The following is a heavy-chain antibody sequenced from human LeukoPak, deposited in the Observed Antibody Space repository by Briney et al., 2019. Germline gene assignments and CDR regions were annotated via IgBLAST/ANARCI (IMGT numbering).Heavy chain of an antibody. J-gene: IGHJ4*02. Sequence: PGGSLRLSCAASGFTFSSYWMHWVRQAPGKGVVWVSRINSDGSSTSYADSVKGRFTISRDNAKNTLYLQMNSLRAEDTAVYYCARALRTTRPFDYWGQGTLVTVSS. D-gene: IGHD1-26*01. CDR1: GFTFSSYW. CDR3: ARALRTTRPFDY. V-gene: IGHV3-74*01. CDR2: INSDGSST.